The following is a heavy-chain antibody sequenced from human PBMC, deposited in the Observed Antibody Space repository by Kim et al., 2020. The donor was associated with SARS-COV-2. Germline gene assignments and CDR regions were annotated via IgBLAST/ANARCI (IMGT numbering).Heavy chain of an antibody. Sequence: ADSVKARFTISRDNAENSLYLHMNSLRAEDTTVYYCSRSMGAAVAGTMDDWGQGTLVTVSS. D-gene: IGHD6-19*01. J-gene: IGHJ4*02. CDR3: SRSMGAAVAGTMDD. V-gene: IGHV3-21*01.